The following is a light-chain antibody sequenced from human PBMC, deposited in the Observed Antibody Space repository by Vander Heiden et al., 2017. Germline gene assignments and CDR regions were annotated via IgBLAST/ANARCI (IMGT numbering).Light chain of an antibody. CDR1: QSLLHSNGYNY. CDR2: LGS. CDR3: RQSLQTLLT. J-gene: IGKJ4*01. V-gene: IGKV2-28*01. Sequence: DIVMTQSPLSLPVTPGEPASISCRSNQSLLHSNGYNYLDWYLQKPGQSPQLLIYLGSNRASAVPDRLSGSGSGTDFTLTIIRVEAEDLGVYYCRQSLQTLLTFGGGTKVEIK.